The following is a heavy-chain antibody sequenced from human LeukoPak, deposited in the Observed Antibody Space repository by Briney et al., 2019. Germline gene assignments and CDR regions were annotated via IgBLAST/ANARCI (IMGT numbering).Heavy chain of an antibody. CDR1: GFTFSDGY. J-gene: IGHJ4*02. Sequence: PGGSLRLSCAASGFTFSDGYMSWIRQAPGKGLEWIGEINHSGSTNYNPSLKSRVTISVDTSKNQFSLKLSSVTAADTAVYYCARSLMVRGVINGPPENWGQGTLVTVSS. CDR3: ARSLMVRGVINGPPEN. D-gene: IGHD3-10*01. CDR2: INHSGST. V-gene: IGHV4-34*01.